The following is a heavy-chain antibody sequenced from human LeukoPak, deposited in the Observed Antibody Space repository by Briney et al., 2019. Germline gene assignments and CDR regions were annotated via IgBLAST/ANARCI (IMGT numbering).Heavy chain of an antibody. J-gene: IGHJ6*03. V-gene: IGHV4-59*01. D-gene: IGHD6-19*01. CDR2: ISYSGST. Sequence: PSETLSLTCTVSGGSITNYYWGWIRQPPGKGLEWIGYISYSGSTNYNPSLKSRVTISLDTSKNQFSLKLSSVTAADTAAYYCARGGWALGLHYYMDVWGKGTTVTVSS. CDR3: ARGGWALGLHYYMDV. CDR1: GGSITNYY.